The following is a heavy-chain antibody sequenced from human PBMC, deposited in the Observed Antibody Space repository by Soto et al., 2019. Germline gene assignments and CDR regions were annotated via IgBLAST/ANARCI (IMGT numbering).Heavy chain of an antibody. CDR3: TTDSYSTIIIVRFDY. D-gene: IGHD3-22*01. CDR2: IKSKTDGGTT. CDR1: GFTFSNAW. V-gene: IGHV3-15*07. J-gene: IGHJ4*01. Sequence: EVQLVESGGDLVKPGGSLRLSCAASGFTFSNAWINWVRQAPGKGLEWVGRIKSKTDGGTTDFAEPVKGRFAISRDDSNNMVYLQMSSLKIEDTAVYYCTTDSYSTIIIVRFDYWGHGTLVPVSS.